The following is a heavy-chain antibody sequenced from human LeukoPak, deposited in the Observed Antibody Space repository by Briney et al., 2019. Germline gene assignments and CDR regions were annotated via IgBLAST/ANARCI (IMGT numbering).Heavy chain of an antibody. CDR2: INSNIGDT. D-gene: IGHD3-22*01. J-gene: IGHJ4*02. CDR1: GYTFIDHY. Sequence: ASVKVSCKASGYTFIDHYIHWVRQAPGQGLESMGWINSNIGDTNYAQKFQGRVTITRDTSSSTAYMELSRLRSDDTPVYYCARAGHNSDSGGYDYWGQGTLVTVSS. V-gene: IGHV1-2*02. CDR3: ARAGHNSDSGGYDY.